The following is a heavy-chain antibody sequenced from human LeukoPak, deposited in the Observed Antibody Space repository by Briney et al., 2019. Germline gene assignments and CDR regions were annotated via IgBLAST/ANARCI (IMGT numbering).Heavy chain of an antibody. D-gene: IGHD3-9*01. CDR1: GFTFSNYG. V-gene: IGHV3-33*08. J-gene: IGHJ4*02. Sequence: GGSLRLSCAASGFTFSNYGMSWVRQAPGKGLEWVAVIWYDGNNKYYADSVKGRFTISRDNSKNTLYLQMNSLRAEDTAVYYCARSTSSEYDIYHFDYWGQGTLVTVSS. CDR2: IWYDGNNK. CDR3: ARSTSSEYDIYHFDY.